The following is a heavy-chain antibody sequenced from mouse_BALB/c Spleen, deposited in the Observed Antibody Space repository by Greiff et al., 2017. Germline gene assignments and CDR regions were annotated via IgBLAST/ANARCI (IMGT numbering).Heavy chain of an antibody. Sequence: EVMLVESGGGLVQPGGSRKLSCAASGFTFSSFGMHWVRQAPEKGLEWVAYISSGSSTIYYADTVKGRFTISRDNPKNTLFLQMTSLRSEDTAMYYCARSDGSGYDFDYWGQGTTLTVSS. D-gene: IGHD1-1*01. V-gene: IGHV5-17*02. CDR3: ARSDGSGYDFDY. CDR2: ISSGSSTI. CDR1: GFTFSSFG. J-gene: IGHJ2*01.